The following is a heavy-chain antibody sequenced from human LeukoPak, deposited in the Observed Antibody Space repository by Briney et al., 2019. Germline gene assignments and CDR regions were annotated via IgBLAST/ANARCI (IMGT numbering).Heavy chain of an antibody. Sequence: GGSLRLSCAASGFPFGAHSMTWVRQAPGKGLLWVASISGGGYTDFADSVKGRVTISRDNDKNSLSLQMNNLRGEGTAVYFCARDGRDYDRPMPDYWGQGTLVIVSS. CDR3: ARDGRDYDRPMPDY. CDR1: GFPFGAHS. J-gene: IGHJ4*02. V-gene: IGHV3-21*06. CDR2: ISGGGYT. D-gene: IGHD3-22*01.